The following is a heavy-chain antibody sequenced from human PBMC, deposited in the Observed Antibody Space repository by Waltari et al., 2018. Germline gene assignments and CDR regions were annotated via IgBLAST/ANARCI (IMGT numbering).Heavy chain of an antibody. CDR1: GYTFTGYY. V-gene: IGHV1-2*06. D-gene: IGHD6-6*01. J-gene: IGHJ4*02. CDR2: INPNSGGT. CDR3: TTWGQSTIAADRDF. Sequence: QVQLVQSGAEVKKPGASVKVSCKASGYTFTGYYMHWVRQAPGQGLEWMGRINPNSGGTDYAQKFQGRVTMTSDTSITTAYMELSSLRSDDTAVYYCTTWGQSTIAADRDFWGQGTLVTVSS.